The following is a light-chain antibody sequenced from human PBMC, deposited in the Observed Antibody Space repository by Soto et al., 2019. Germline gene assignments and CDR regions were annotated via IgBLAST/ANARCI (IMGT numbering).Light chain of an antibody. CDR2: LGS. J-gene: IGKJ1*01. V-gene: IGKV2-28*01. Sequence: DSVLTQFPLSLSVTPGEPASISCRSSQSLLHSNGYNYLDWYVQKPGQSPQLLIYLGSNRASGVPDRFSGSGSGTDFPLKISRVEAEDVGVYYCMQALQIRVEFGQGTKVEIK. CDR3: MQALQIRVE. CDR1: QSLLHSNGYNY.